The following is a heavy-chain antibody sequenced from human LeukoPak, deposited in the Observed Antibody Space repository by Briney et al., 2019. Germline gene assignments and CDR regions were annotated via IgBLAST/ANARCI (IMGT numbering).Heavy chain of an antibody. V-gene: IGHV3-21*01. J-gene: IGHJ4*02. CDR3: ARDRNYYGSGSLLDY. D-gene: IGHD3-10*01. Sequence: GGSLRLSCAASGFTFSSYAMSWVRQAPGKGLEWVSSISSSSSYIYYADSVKGRFTISRDNAKNSLYLQMNSLRAEDTAVYYCARDRNYYGSGSLLDYWGQGTLVTVSS. CDR2: ISSSSSYI. CDR1: GFTFSSYA.